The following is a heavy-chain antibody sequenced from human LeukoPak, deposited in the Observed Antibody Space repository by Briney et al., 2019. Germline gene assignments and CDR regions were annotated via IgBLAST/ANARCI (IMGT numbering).Heavy chain of an antibody. J-gene: IGHJ4*02. CDR3: AREVIVVATYYFDY. D-gene: IGHD3-22*01. Sequence: PGGSLRLSCAASGFTFSSYWMSWVRQAPGKGLESVANIKQDGSEKYYVDSVKGRFTISRDNAKNSLYLQMNSLRAEDTAVYYCAREVIVVATYYFDYWGQGTLVTVSS. CDR2: IKQDGSEK. V-gene: IGHV3-7*03. CDR1: GFTFSSYW.